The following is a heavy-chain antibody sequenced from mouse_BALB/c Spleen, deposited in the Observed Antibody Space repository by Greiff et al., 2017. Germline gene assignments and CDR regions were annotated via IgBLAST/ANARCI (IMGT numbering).Heavy chain of an antibody. CDR1: GFTFSSYT. CDR2: ISSGGSYT. J-gene: IGHJ4*01. D-gene: IGHD2-14*01. CDR3: TRGGVRRTSGYAMDY. Sequence: EVHLVESGGGLVKPGGSLKLSCAASGFTFSSYTMSWVRQTPGKRLEWVATISSGGSYTYYPDSVKGRFTISRDNAKNTLYLQMSSLKSEDTAMYYCTRGGVRRTSGYAMDYWGQGTSVTVSS. V-gene: IGHV5-6-4*01.